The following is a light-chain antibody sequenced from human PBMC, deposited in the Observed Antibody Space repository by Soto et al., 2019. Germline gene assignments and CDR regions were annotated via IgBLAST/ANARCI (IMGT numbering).Light chain of an antibody. CDR1: SSNIGSNY. Sequence: QSVLTHPPSASGTPGQRVTISCSGSSSNIGSNYVYWYQHLTGTAPKLLIYRNNQRPSGVPDRFSGSKSGTSASLAISGLRSDDEADYYCATWDDSLSNYVFGTGTRSPS. J-gene: IGLJ1*01. CDR3: ATWDDSLSNYV. CDR2: RNN. V-gene: IGLV1-47*01.